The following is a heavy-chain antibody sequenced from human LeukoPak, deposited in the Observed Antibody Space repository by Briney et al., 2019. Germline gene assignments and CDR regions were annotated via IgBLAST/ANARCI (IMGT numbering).Heavy chain of an antibody. J-gene: IGHJ6*02. CDR2: MNPNSGDA. V-gene: IGHV1-8*01. Sequence: ASVRVSCKASGYTFINYEMNWVRQAPGQGLEWMGWMNPNSGDAGYMEKLQGRVTMTRNTSISTAYMELSSLRSEDTAVYYCATRASPSFYYAMDVWGQGTTVTVSS. CDR3: ATRASPSFYYAMDV. CDR1: GYTFINYE.